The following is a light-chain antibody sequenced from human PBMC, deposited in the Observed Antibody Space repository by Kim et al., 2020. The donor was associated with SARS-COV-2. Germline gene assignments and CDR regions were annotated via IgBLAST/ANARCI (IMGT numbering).Light chain of an antibody. CDR1: QSVSSA. CDR3: QQYNEWPLT. J-gene: IGKJ4*01. CDR2: SAS. Sequence: VSPGERTTFACGARQSVSSALACYRQKPGQAPRLLIYSASTRATGIPARFSASGSGTEFTLTISALQSEDSAIYYCQQYNEWPLTFGGGTKVDIK. V-gene: IGKV3-15*01.